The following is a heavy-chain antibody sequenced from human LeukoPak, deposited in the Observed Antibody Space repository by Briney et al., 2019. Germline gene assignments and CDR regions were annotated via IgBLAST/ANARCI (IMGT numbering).Heavy chain of an antibody. CDR1: GYSFTSYS. CDR3: ARAYSYGYGPLDY. J-gene: IGHJ4*02. V-gene: IGHV1-18*04. Sequence: ASVKVSCKSSGYSFTSYSINWVRRAPEHGRQWLGWISTDNGNTDYAQNLQGRVTMTTDTSTSTAYMEVRSLRSDDTAVYYCARAYSYGYGPLDYWGQGTLVTVSS. D-gene: IGHD5-18*01. CDR2: ISTDNGNT.